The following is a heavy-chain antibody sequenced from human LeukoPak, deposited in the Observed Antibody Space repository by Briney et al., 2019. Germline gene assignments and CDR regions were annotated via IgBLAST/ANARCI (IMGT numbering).Heavy chain of an antibody. CDR2: ITWNSGNR. CDR3: ARGRDYAFDL. CDR1: GFTFDDYA. D-gene: IGHD4-11*01. J-gene: IGHJ3*01. Sequence: GGSLRLSCAASGFTFDDYAMHWVRQAPGKGLEWVSGITWNSGNRGYADSVKGRFTISRDNAKNSLYLQMNSLRAEDTAVYYCARGRDYAFDLWGQGTKVTVSS. V-gene: IGHV3-9*01.